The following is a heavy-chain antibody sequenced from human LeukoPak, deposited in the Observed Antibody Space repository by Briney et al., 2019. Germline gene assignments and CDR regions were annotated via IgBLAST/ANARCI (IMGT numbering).Heavy chain of an antibody. Sequence: PSETLSLTCSVSGGSIRSYFWSWIRQPAGKGQKWIGYIDDSGNTNYNPSLKNRVTISVDRSKNQLSLNLRSVTAADTAVYYCARERPVTVYEYDYYYMDVWGKGTTVTASS. J-gene: IGHJ6*03. V-gene: IGHV4-59*12. CDR2: IDDSGNT. CDR1: GGSIRSYF. D-gene: IGHD3-3*01. CDR3: ARERPVTVYEYDYYYMDV.